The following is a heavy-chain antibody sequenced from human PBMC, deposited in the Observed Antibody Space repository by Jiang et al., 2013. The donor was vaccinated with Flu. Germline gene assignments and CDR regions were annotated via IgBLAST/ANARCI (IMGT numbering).Heavy chain of an antibody. CDR2: KSYDGSTK. CDR3: ARVGYYDTRGQLGVDY. D-gene: IGHD3-22*01. Sequence: GVVQPGRALRLSCAASGFTFSSYAMHWVRQAPGKGLEWVAVKSYDGSTKYYADSVKGRFTISRDNSRNTLYLQMNSLRAEDTAVYYCARVGYYDTRGQLGVDYWGQGTLVTVSS. J-gene: IGHJ4*02. V-gene: IGHV3-30-3*01. CDR1: GFTFSSYA.